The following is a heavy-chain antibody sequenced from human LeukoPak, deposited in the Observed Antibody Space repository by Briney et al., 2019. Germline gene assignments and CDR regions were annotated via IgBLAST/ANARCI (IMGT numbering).Heavy chain of an antibody. CDR1: GLTFRNFW. D-gene: IGHD3-10*01. Sequence: GGSLRLSCAASGLTFRNFWMCWDRQAPGKGLEWAATIKQDGSGQYYVDSVMGRFTISRDNAQNSLYLQMNNLRAEDTAVYYCARSYGHSIDYWGQGTLVTVSS. J-gene: IGHJ4*02. V-gene: IGHV3-7*01. CDR2: IKQDGSGQ. CDR3: ARSYGHSIDY.